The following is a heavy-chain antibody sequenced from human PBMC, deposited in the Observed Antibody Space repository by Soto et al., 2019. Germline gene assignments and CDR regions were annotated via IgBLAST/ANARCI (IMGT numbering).Heavy chain of an antibody. CDR3: ARRVYDGPHYDY. J-gene: IGHJ4*02. V-gene: IGHV4-59*08. D-gene: IGHD5-12*01. Sequence: SETLSLTCTVSGGSISSYYWSWIRQLPGKGLEWIGYIYYSGSTNYNPSLKSRVTISVDTSKNQFSLKLSSVTAADTAVYYCARRVYDGPHYDYWGQGTLVTVSS. CDR1: GGSISSYY. CDR2: IYYSGST.